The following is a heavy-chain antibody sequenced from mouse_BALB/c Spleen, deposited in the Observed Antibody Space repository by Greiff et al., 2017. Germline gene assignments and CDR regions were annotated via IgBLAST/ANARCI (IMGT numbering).Heavy chain of an antibody. CDR2: ISSGGSYT. J-gene: IGHJ3*01. V-gene: IGHV5-6-4*01. CDR3: TRDNYGSSSWFAY. D-gene: IGHD1-1*01. Sequence: EVQLQESGGGLVKPGGSLKLSCAASGFTFSSYTMSWVRQTPEKRLEWVATISSGGSYTYYPDSVKGRFTISRDNAKNTLYLQMSSLKSEDTAMYYCTRDNYGSSSWFAYWGQGTLVTVSA. CDR1: GFTFSSYT.